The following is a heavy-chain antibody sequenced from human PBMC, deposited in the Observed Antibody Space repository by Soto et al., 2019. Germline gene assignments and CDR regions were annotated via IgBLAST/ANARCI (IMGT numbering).Heavy chain of an antibody. V-gene: IGHV3-49*03. J-gene: IGHJ6*02. CDR2: IRSKANGGTT. Sequence: PGGSLRLSCTASGFTFADYAMSWFRQAPGKGLEWVGIIRSKANGGTTDYAASVKGRFTISREDSKSIAHLQMNSLKTEDTAVYYCTRDLSGWYLLGMDVWGQGTTVTVSS. CDR1: GFTFADYA. D-gene: IGHD6-19*01. CDR3: TRDLSGWYLLGMDV.